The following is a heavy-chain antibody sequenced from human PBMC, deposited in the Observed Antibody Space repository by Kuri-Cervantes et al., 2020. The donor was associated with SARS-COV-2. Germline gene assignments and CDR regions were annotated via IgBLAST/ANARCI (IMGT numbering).Heavy chain of an antibody. D-gene: IGHD3-16*01. CDR2: IWYDGSNK. CDR1: GFTFSSYG. Sequence: SLRLSCAASGFTFSSYGMHWVRQAPGKGVEGVAVIWYDGSNKYYADSVKARFTISRDNSKNTLYLQMNSLRAEDTAVYYCARDLAYWGQGTLVTVSS. J-gene: IGHJ4*02. CDR3: ARDLAY. V-gene: IGHV3-33*01.